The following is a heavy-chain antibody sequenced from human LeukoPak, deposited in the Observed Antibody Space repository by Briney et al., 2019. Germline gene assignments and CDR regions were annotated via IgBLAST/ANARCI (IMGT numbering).Heavy chain of an antibody. J-gene: IGHJ3*02. D-gene: IGHD5/OR15-5a*01. Sequence: PGGSLRLSCAASGFTFSSYSMNWVRQAPGKGLEWVSSISSSSYIYYADSVKGRFTISRDNAKNSLYLQMNSLRAEDTAVYYCARAGSVNAFDIWGQGTMVTVSS. CDR2: ISSSSYI. CDR1: GFTFSSYS. V-gene: IGHV3-21*01. CDR3: ARAGSVNAFDI.